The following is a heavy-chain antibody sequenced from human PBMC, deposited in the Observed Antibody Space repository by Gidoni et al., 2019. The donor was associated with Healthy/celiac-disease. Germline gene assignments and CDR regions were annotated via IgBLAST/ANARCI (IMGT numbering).Heavy chain of an antibody. Sequence: DGLEWIGSIYYSGSTYYNPSLKSRVTISVDTSKNQFSLKLSSVTAADTAVYYCARRPSGSYYYFDYWGQGTLVTVSS. CDR3: ARRPSGSYYYFDY. D-gene: IGHD1-26*01. J-gene: IGHJ4*02. CDR2: IYYSGST. V-gene: IGHV4-39*01.